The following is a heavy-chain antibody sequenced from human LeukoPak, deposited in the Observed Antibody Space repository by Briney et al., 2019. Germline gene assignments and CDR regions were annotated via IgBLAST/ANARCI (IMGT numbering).Heavy chain of an antibody. CDR3: ATAPYDSIGIFDY. J-gene: IGHJ4*02. D-gene: IGHD3-22*01. CDR2: ISWDGDST. V-gene: IGHV3-43D*03. Sequence: GGSLRLSCAASGFTFDDYAMHWVRHVPGKGLECVSLISWDGDSTYYSDSVKGRFTISRDNNKNSLYLQMNSLRTEDTALYYCATAPYDSIGIFDYWGQGTLVTVSS. CDR1: GFTFDDYA.